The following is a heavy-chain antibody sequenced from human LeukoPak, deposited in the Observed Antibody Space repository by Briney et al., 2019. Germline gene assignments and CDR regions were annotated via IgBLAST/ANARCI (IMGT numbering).Heavy chain of an antibody. V-gene: IGHV4-59*01. Sequence: SETLSLTCTVSGGSISSYYWSWIRQPPGKGLEWIGYIYYSGSTNYNPSLKSRVTIFVETSKNQFPLKLSSVTAAGTAVYYYVRDYAHHPLSGMDVWGQGTTVTVSS. CDR2: IYYSGST. CDR1: GGSISSYY. J-gene: IGHJ6*02. D-gene: IGHD1-14*01. CDR3: VRDYAHHPLSGMDV.